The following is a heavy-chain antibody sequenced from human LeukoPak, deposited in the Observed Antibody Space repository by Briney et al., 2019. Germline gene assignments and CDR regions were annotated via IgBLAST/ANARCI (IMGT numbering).Heavy chain of an antibody. CDR2: IYYSGST. CDR1: GGSISSYY. V-gene: IGHV4-59*01. D-gene: IGHD3-3*01. J-gene: IGHJ4*02. CDR3: ARYDFWSGLDY. Sequence: SETLSLTCTVSGGSISSYYWSWIRQPPGEGLEWIGYIYYSGSTNYNPSLKSRVTISVDTSKNQFSLKLSSVTAADTAVYYCARYDFWSGLDYWGQGTLVTVSS.